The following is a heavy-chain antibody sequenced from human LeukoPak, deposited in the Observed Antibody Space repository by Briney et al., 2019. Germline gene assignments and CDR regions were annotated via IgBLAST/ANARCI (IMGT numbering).Heavy chain of an antibody. Sequence: SQTLSLTCTVSGGSISSGGYYWSWLRQHPGKGLEWIGYIYYSGSTYYNPSLKSRVTISVDTSKNQFSLKLSSVTAADTAVYYCVRARDYGDYVFLFDYWGQGTLVIVSS. D-gene: IGHD4-17*01. CDR1: GGSISSGGYY. J-gene: IGHJ4*02. CDR2: IYYSGST. V-gene: IGHV4-31*03. CDR3: VRARDYGDYVFLFDY.